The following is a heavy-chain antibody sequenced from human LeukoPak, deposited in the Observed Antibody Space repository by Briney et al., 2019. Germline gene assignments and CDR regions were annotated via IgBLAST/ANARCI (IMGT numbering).Heavy chain of an antibody. J-gene: IGHJ5*02. Sequence: SETLSLTCTVSGGSISSYYWSWIRQPPGKGLEWIGEINHSGSTTYNPSLKSRVTVSLDTSKNQISLKLSSVTAADTAVYYCARGRGRVVLITTSRRAFWFDPWGQGTLVTVSS. CDR2: INHSGST. D-gene: IGHD3-22*01. V-gene: IGHV4-34*01. CDR3: ARGRGRVVLITTSRRAFWFDP. CDR1: GGSISSYY.